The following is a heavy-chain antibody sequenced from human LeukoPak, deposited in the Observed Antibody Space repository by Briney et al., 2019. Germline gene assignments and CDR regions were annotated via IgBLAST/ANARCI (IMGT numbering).Heavy chain of an antibody. Sequence: ASVKVSCKASGYTFTGYYMHWVRQAPGQGLEWMGWINPNSGVTNYAQKFQGRVTMTRDTSISTAYMELSRLRSDDTAVYYCARDSFWSGYDYWGQGTLVTVSS. CDR2: INPNSGVT. CDR1: GYTFTGYY. J-gene: IGHJ4*02. CDR3: ARDSFWSGYDY. D-gene: IGHD3-3*01. V-gene: IGHV1-2*02.